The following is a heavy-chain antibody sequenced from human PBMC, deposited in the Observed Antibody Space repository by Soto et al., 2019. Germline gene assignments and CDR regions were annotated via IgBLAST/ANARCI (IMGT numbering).Heavy chain of an antibody. V-gene: IGHV3-23*01. D-gene: IGHD1-1*01. CDR1: GFTFSSYA. Sequence: EVQLLESGGGSVQPGGSLRLSCAATGFTFSSYAMHWVRRPPGKGLEWVSSISGSGGTAYYADSVKGRISISRDNLVNTLYLQMNSLRAEDTAVYYCAKGRGQNWNVDYWGQGTLVTVSP. CDR3: AKGRGQNWNVDY. CDR2: ISGSGGTA. J-gene: IGHJ4*02.